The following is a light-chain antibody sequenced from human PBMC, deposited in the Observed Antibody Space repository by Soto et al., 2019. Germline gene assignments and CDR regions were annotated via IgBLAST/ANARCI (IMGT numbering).Light chain of an antibody. Sequence: EIGLTQLPATLSLSPGERATLSCRASQSVSTFLAWYQQKPGQAPRLVVYDASKRATGIPARFSGSGSGSDFTLTISSLEPEDFAVYYCQQRRSWRVTFGGGTKVEIK. CDR3: QQRRSWRVT. CDR1: QSVSTF. CDR2: DAS. J-gene: IGKJ4*01. V-gene: IGKV3-11*01.